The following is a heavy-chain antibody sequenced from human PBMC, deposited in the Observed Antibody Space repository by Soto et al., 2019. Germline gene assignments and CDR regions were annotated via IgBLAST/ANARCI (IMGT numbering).Heavy chain of an antibody. J-gene: IGHJ5*02. CDR1: GFTFSSYA. CDR2: ISVDGDGT. V-gene: IGHV3-23*01. CDR3: TRLPHDYYGSAYYNWFDP. Sequence: PGGSLRLSCAASGFTFSSYAMSWVRQAPWKGLEWVSTISVDGDGTPYADSVKGRFTISRDNSKNTLYLQMNSLRVEDTAVYYCTRLPHDYYGSAYYNWFDPWGQGTLVTVSS. D-gene: IGHD3-10*01.